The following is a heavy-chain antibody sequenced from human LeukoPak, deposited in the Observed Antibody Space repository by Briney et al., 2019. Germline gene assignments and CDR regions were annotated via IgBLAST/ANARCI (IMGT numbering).Heavy chain of an antibody. CDR1: GFTFSSYG. J-gene: IGHJ4*02. V-gene: IGHV3-30*02. CDR2: IRYDGSNK. D-gene: IGHD3-9*01. CDR3: AKELRYFDWLSPFDY. Sequence: PGGSLRLSCAASGFTFSSYGVHWVRQAPGKGLEWVAFIRYDGSNKYYADSVKGRFTISRDNSKNTLYLQMNSLRAEDTGVYYRAKELRYFDWLSPFDYWGQGTLVTVSS.